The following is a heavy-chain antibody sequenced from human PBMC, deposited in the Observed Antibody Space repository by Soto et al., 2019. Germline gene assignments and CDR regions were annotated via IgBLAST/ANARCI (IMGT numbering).Heavy chain of an antibody. CDR3: ARDLLGYCSSSTCYAYYGMDV. CDR1: GGSISSYY. D-gene: IGHD2-2*01. Sequence: QVQLQESGPGLVKPSETLSLTCTVSGGSISSYYWSWIRQPPGKGLEWIGYMFYSGSTSYNPSLTSRVTMSVDTSKTQFSLKLTSVTAADTAVYYCARDLLGYCSSSTCYAYYGMDVWGQGTTVTVSS. J-gene: IGHJ6*02. V-gene: IGHV4-59*01. CDR2: MFYSGST.